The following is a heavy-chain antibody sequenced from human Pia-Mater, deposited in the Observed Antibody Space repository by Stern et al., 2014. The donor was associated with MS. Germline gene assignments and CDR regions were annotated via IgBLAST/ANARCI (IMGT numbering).Heavy chain of an antibody. D-gene: IGHD3-3*01. CDR2: INPKSGAT. J-gene: IGHJ3*01. CDR3: ARGPKFGAFDV. Sequence: QMQLVQSGAEVKRPGASVKVSCKTSGYTFTGSFMDWVRPAPGQGLEWMGRINPKSGATDYAEKFEGRVTLTRDTAITTAYMEVIRLTSDDTAVYYCARGPKFGAFDVWGQGTVITVS. V-gene: IGHV1-2*06. CDR1: GYTFTGSF.